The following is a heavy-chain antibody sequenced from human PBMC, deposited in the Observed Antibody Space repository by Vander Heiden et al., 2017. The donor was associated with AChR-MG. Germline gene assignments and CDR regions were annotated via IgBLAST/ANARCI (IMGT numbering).Heavy chain of an antibody. J-gene: IGHJ3*02. Sequence: EVQLVQSGAEVKKTGESLKISCKGSGYTFTNFWIGWVRQMPGKGLEWMGIVYPADSDTRYSPSFQGHVTFSADKSINTAYLQWSSLKASDTAMYYCARQGSAFDIWGQGTMVTVS. V-gene: IGHV5-51*01. CDR2: VYPADSDT. CDR1: GYTFTNFW. D-gene: IGHD3-10*01. CDR3: ARQGSAFDI.